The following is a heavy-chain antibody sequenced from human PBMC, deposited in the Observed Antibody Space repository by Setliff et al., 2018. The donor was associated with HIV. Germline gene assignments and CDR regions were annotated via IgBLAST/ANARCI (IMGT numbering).Heavy chain of an antibody. CDR3: ARAAYSGTYVWEPATDL. Sequence: PSETLSLTCSVSGGSISSYYWSWIRQPPGKGLEWIGHIYSTGSTRYNPSLESRLTILVDTSRNQFSLKLNSVTAADTAVYYCARAAYSGTYVWEPATDLWGRGTLVTVSS. CDR1: GGSISSYY. V-gene: IGHV4-4*08. D-gene: IGHD1-26*01. J-gene: IGHJ2*01. CDR2: IYSTGST.